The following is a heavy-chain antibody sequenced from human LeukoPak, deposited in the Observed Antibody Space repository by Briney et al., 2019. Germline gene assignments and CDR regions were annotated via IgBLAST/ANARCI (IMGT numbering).Heavy chain of an antibody. D-gene: IGHD3-22*01. V-gene: IGHV1-18*01. CDR2: ISAYNGNT. J-gene: IGHJ4*02. CDR3: ARGGSRNYYDSSGYYY. CDR1: GYTFTSYG. Sequence: ASVKVSCKASGYTFTSYGISWVRQAPGQGLEWMGWISAYNGNTNYAQKLQGRVTMTTDTSTSTAYMELRSLRSDDTAVYSCARGGSRNYYDSSGYYYWGQGTLVTVSS.